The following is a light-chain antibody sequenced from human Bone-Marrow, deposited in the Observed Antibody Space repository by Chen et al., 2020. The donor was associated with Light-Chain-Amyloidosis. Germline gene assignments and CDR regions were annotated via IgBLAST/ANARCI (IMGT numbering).Light chain of an antibody. CDR1: SGSIATNS. J-gene: IGLJ3*02. Sequence: NFMLTQPHSVSESPGKTVIISCTRSSGSIATNSVQWYQQRPGSSPTTVIYEDDQRPSGVPARFSGSIDRSSNSASLTISGLKPDDEADYYCQSYQGSSQGVFGGGTKLTVL. V-gene: IGLV6-57*01. CDR3: QSYQGSSQGV. CDR2: EDD.